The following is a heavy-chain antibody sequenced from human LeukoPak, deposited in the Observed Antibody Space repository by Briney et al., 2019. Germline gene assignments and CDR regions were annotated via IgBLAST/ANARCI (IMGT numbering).Heavy chain of an antibody. CDR1: GYTFTSYD. V-gene: IGHV1-8*03. D-gene: IGHD3-3*01. CDR3: ARSAYYDFWSRYMDV. Sequence: GASVKVSCKASGYTFTSYDINWVRQATGQGLEWMGWMNPNSGNTGYAQKFQGRVTITRNTSISTAYMELSSLRSEDTAVYYCARSAYYDFWSRYMDVWGKGTTVTVSS. CDR2: MNPNSGNT. J-gene: IGHJ6*03.